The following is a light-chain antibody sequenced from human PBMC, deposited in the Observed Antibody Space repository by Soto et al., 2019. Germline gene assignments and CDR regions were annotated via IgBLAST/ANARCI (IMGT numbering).Light chain of an antibody. CDR1: SGSIASHY. J-gene: IGLJ2*01. V-gene: IGLV6-57*04. CDR3: QSYDSSNYVV. CDR2: EDN. Sequence: NFMLTQPHSVSESPGKTITISCTRSSGSIASHYVQWYQQRPGSAPTTVIYEDNQRPSGVPDRFSGSIDSSSNSASLTISGLKTEDEADYYCQSYDSSNYVVFGGGTLLTVL.